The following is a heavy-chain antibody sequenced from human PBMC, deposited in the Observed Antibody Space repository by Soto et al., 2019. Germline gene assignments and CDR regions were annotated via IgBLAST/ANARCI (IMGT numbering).Heavy chain of an antibody. CDR2: ISYDGSNK. CDR1: GFTFSSYA. Sequence: GGSLRLSCAASGFTFSSYAMHWVRQAPGKGLEWVAVISYDGSNKYYADSVKGRFTISRDNSKNTLYLQMNSLRAEDTAVYYCAREHWGGQPPYYYGMDVWGQGTTVTVSS. D-gene: IGHD2-21*01. CDR3: AREHWGGQPPYYYGMDV. J-gene: IGHJ6*02. V-gene: IGHV3-30-3*01.